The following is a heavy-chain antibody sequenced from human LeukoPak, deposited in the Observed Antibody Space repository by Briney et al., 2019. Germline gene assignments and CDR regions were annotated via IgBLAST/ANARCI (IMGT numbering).Heavy chain of an antibody. Sequence: GASVKVSCKASGGTFSSYAISWVRQAPGQGLEWMGGIIPIFGTANYAQKFQGRVTITADESTSTAYMELSSLRSEDTAVYYCARARHSSSWDGGTGDYYFDYWGQGTLVTVSS. D-gene: IGHD6-13*01. CDR3: ARARHSSSWDGGTGDYYFDY. CDR2: IIPIFGTA. V-gene: IGHV1-69*13. J-gene: IGHJ4*02. CDR1: GGTFSSYA.